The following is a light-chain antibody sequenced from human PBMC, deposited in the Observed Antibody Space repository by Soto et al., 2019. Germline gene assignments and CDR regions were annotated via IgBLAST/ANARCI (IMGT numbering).Light chain of an antibody. CDR1: QSVSGNH. J-gene: IGKJ2*03. CDR2: GAS. CDR3: QQYGGSPYS. Sequence: EIVLTQSPGTLSLSPGERATLSCRASQSVSGNHVAWYQQKPGQAPRLLIYGASSRATGIPDRFSGSGSGTDFTLTSSTLEPEDFAVYYCQQYGGSPYSFGQGTKLEIE. V-gene: IGKV3-20*01.